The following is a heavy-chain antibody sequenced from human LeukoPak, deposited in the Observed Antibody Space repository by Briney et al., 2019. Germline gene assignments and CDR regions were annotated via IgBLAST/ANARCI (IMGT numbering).Heavy chain of an antibody. CDR3: ARPLKEGGDSHGFGP. CDR1: GYMFTGYY. D-gene: IGHD2-21*02. V-gene: IGHV1-2*02. Sequence: ASVKVSCKASGYMFTGYYMHWVRQAPGQGLEWMGWINPNSGGTNYAQKFQGRVTMTRDTSISTAYMELSSLRSDDTAVYYCARPLKEGGDSHGFGPWGQGTLVTASS. J-gene: IGHJ5*02. CDR2: INPNSGGT.